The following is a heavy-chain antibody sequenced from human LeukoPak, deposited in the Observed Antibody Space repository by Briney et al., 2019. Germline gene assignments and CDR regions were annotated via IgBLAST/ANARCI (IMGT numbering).Heavy chain of an antibody. J-gene: IGHJ4*02. CDR3: ARAVLWGLYGSGCWLY. CDR2: INHIGST. CDR1: GGSLTGYY. D-gene: IGHD3-10*01. Sequence: SETLSLTCGVYGGSLTGYYWSWLRQAPGKGLEWIGDINHIGSTNYNPSLESRVIISVDTSNNQFSLKLSSVTAADTAVYYCARAVLWGLYGSGCWLYWGQGTLVSVSS. V-gene: IGHV4-34*01.